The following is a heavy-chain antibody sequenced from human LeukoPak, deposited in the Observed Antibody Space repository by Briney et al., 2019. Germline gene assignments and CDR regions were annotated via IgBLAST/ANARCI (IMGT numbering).Heavy chain of an antibody. V-gene: IGHV7-4-1*02. CDR1: GYTFTNYA. J-gene: IGHJ4*02. CDR3: ARAYQRLGELSLPNY. Sequence: GASVKVFCKASGYTFTNYAMNWVRQAPGQGLEWMGWIHPSTGNPTYAQGFTGRFVLSLDTSVSTTYLQISSLKAEDTAVYYCARAYQRLGELSLPNYWGQGTLVTVSS. D-gene: IGHD3-16*02. CDR2: IHPSTGNP.